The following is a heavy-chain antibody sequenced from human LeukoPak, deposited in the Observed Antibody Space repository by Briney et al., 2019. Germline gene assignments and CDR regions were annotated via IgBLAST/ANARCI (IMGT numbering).Heavy chain of an antibody. CDR3: ASRRRASRGYGMDV. CDR1: GGTFSSYD. Sequence: SVQVSCQASGGTFSSYDISWVRQAPGQGLEWMGGIIPIFGTANYAQKFQGRVTITADESTSTAYMELSSLRSEGTAVYYCASRRRASRGYGMDVWGQGITVTVSS. J-gene: IGHJ6*02. D-gene: IGHD1-1*01. CDR2: IIPIFGTA. V-gene: IGHV1-69*01.